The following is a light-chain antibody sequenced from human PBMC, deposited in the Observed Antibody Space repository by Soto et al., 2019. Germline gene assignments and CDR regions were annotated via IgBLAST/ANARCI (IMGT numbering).Light chain of an antibody. Sequence: EIVLTQSPGTLSLSPGERATLSCRASQSVSSSYLAWYQQKPGQAPRLLIYGASSRATGIPDRFSGSGSGTDCTLTISRLEPEDFAVYYCQEYGSSAFTFGPGTKVYIK. CDR3: QEYGSSAFT. V-gene: IGKV3-20*01. CDR2: GAS. CDR1: QSVSSSY. J-gene: IGKJ3*01.